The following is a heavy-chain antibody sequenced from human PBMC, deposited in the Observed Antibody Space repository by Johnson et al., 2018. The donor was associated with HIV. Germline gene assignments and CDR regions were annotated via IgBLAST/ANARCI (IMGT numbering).Heavy chain of an antibody. V-gene: IGHV3-23*04. CDR3: ARGPRNPGLDAFDI. D-gene: IGHD1-14*01. J-gene: IGHJ3*02. CDR1: SFTFASSA. Sequence: VQLVASGGAVLRPGGSPRLSCASTSFTFASSAMSWVRQAPGKGLEWVSAISDSVSTYYAHSVQGRFTISRDNSKNTLYLQINSLKTEDTAVYYCARGPRNPGLDAFDIWGQGTVVTVSS. CDR2: ISDSVST.